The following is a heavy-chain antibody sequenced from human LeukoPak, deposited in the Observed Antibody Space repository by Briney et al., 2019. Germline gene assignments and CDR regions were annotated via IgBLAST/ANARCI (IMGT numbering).Heavy chain of an antibody. CDR3: AKDPRPIAEVARGY. D-gene: IGHD6-13*01. J-gene: IGHJ4*02. CDR1: GFTFSSYA. Sequence: SGGSLRFSCAASGFTFSSYAMSWVRQAPGKGLEWVSAISGSGGSTYYADSVKGRFTISRDNSKNTLYLQMNSLRAEDTAVYYCAKDPRPIAEVARGYWGQGTLVTVSS. CDR2: ISGSGGST. V-gene: IGHV3-23*01.